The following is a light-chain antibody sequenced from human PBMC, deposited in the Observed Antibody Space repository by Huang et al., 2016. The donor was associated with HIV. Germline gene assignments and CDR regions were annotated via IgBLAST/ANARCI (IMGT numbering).Light chain of an antibody. CDR3: QQYYSTPLT. V-gene: IGKV4-1*01. CDR1: QSVLYSSNNKNY. Sequence: DIVMTQSPDSLAVSLGERATINCKSSQSVLYSSNNKNYLAWYQQKPGQPPKLIIYLAATRESGVPDRFSGSGSGTDFTLTISSLQAEDVAVYYCQQYYSTPLTFGGGTKVEIK. J-gene: IGKJ4*01. CDR2: LAA.